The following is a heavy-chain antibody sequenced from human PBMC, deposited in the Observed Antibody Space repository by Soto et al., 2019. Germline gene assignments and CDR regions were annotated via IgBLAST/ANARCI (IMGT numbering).Heavy chain of an antibody. V-gene: IGHV4-34*01. Sequence: PSETLSLTCAVYGGSFSGYYWSWIRQPPGKGLEWIGEINHSGSTNYNPSLKSRVTISVDTSKNQFSLKLSSVTAADTAVYYCARGQYSSSSRYYYYGMDVWGQGTTVTVSS. CDR1: GGSFSGYY. CDR3: ARGQYSSSSRYYYYGMDV. J-gene: IGHJ6*02. D-gene: IGHD6-6*01. CDR2: INHSGST.